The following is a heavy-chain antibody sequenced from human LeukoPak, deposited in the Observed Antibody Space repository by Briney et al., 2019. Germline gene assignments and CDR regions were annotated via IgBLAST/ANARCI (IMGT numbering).Heavy chain of an antibody. Sequence: GESLKISCKGSGHSFTSYWIGWVRQMPGKGLEWMGIIYPGDSDTRYSPSFQGQVTISADKSISTAYLQWSSLKASDTAMYYCARRQGCSSTSCPPDYWGQGTLVTVSP. J-gene: IGHJ4*02. CDR3: ARRQGCSSTSCPPDY. V-gene: IGHV5-51*01. D-gene: IGHD2-2*01. CDR1: GHSFTSYW. CDR2: IYPGDSDT.